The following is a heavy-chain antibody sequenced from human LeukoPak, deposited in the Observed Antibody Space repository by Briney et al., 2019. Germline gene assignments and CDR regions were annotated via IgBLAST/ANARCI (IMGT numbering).Heavy chain of an antibody. J-gene: IGHJ4*02. CDR1: GGSISSYY. CDR2: IYYNGST. D-gene: IGHD4-17*01. Sequence: SETLSLTCTVSGGSISSYYWSWIRQPPGKGLEWIGYIYYNGSTNYNPSLKSRVTISVDTSKNQFSLKLSSVTAADTAVYYCARDDGDYGDYFSSWGQGTLVTVSS. CDR3: ARDDGDYGDYFSS. V-gene: IGHV4-59*01.